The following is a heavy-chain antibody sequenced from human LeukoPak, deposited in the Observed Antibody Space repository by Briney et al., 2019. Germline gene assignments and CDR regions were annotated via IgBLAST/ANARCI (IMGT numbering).Heavy chain of an antibody. J-gene: IGHJ2*01. CDR3: ARGRGRGYSGYDGWYFDL. D-gene: IGHD5-12*01. V-gene: IGHV1-46*01. CDR1: GYTFTSYY. Sequence: ASVKVSCKSSGYTFTSYYMHWVRQPPGQGLEWMGIINPSGGSTSYAQKFQGRVTMTRDTSTSTVYMKLSCLRSEDTAVYYCARGRGRGYSGYDGWYFDLWGRGTLVTVSS. CDR2: INPSGGST.